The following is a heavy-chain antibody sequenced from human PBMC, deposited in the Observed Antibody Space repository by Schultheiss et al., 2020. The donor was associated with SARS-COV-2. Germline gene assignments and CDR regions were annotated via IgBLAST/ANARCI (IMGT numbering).Heavy chain of an antibody. CDR1: GYTFTSYA. CDR2: INPNSGGT. V-gene: IGHV1-2*04. D-gene: IGHD4-23*01. CDR3: AVLGLTTVAIRDGMDV. J-gene: IGHJ6*02. Sequence: ASVKVSCKASGYTFTSYAMYWVRQAPGQGLEWMGWINPNSGGTNYAQKFQGWVTMTRDTSISTAYMELSRLRSDDTAVYYCAVLGLTTVAIRDGMDVWGQGTTVTVSS.